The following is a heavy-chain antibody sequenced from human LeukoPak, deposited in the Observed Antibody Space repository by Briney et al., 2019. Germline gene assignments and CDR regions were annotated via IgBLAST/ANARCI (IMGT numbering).Heavy chain of an antibody. CDR1: GFTFDGYA. Sequence: SLRLSCAASGFTFDGYAMHWVRQAPGKGLEWVSGISWNSGSIGYADSVKGRFTISRDNAKNSLYLQINSLRAEDTALYYCAKGNHIVVVTATDYFDYWGQGTLVTVSS. J-gene: IGHJ4*02. CDR3: AKGNHIVVVTATDYFDY. D-gene: IGHD2-21*02. CDR2: ISWNSGSI. V-gene: IGHV3-9*01.